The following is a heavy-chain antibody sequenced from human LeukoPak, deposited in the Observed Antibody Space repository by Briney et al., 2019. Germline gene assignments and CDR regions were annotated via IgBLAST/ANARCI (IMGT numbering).Heavy chain of an antibody. J-gene: IGHJ4*02. D-gene: IGHD3-10*01. Sequence: GGSLRLSCAASGFTFSSYGMSWVRQAPGKGLEWVSAISGSGGSTYYADSVKGRFTISRDNSKNTLYLQMNSLRAEDTAVYYCANLILGITMVRGVINEVYWGQGTLVTVSS. CDR3: ANLILGITMVRGVINEVY. V-gene: IGHV3-23*01. CDR1: GFTFSSYG. CDR2: ISGSGGST.